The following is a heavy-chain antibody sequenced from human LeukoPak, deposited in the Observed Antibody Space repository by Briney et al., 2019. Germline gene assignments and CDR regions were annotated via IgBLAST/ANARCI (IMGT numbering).Heavy chain of an antibody. Sequence: GGSLRLSCAASGFTVSSNYMSWVRQAPGKGLEWVSVMYSGGNTYYADSVKGRFTISRDNSKNTLHLQMNSLRAEDTAVYYCATYGFGGSWFDHWGQGTLVTVSS. CDR1: GFTVSSNY. J-gene: IGHJ5*02. CDR3: ATYGFGGSWFDH. V-gene: IGHV3-53*01. D-gene: IGHD2-15*01. CDR2: MYSGGNT.